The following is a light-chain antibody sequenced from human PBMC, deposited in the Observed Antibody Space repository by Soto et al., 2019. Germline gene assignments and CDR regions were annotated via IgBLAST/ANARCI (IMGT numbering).Light chain of an antibody. J-gene: IGLJ1*01. CDR2: DVS. CDR1: SSDVGGYNF. V-gene: IGLV2-14*03. CDR3: SSYTSSYTYV. Sequence: QSVLTQPASVSGSPGQSVTISCAGTSSDVGGYNFDSWYQQHPGKAPQLMIYDVSSRPSGVSNRFSGSKSGNTASLTISGLQAEDEADYYCSSYTSSYTYVFGTGTKVTVL.